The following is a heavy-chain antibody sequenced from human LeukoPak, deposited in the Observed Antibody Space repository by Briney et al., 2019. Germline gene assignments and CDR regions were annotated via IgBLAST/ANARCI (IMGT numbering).Heavy chain of an antibody. D-gene: IGHD3-3*01. J-gene: IGHJ4*02. CDR2: INPNSGGT. CDR3: ARVRGRSWSGYYTFDY. V-gene: IGHV1-2*02. Sequence: GASVKVSCKASGYTFTGYYMHWVRQAPGQGLEWMGWINPNSGGTNYAQKFQGRVTMTRDTSISTAYMELSRLRSDDTAVYYCARVRGRSWSGYYTFDYWGQGTLVTVSS. CDR1: GYTFTGYY.